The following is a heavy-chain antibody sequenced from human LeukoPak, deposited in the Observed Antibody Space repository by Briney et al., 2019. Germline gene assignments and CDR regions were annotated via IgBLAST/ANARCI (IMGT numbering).Heavy chain of an antibody. J-gene: IGHJ3*02. Sequence: PSETLSLTCTVSGGSISSYYWSWIRQPPGKGLEWIGYIYTSGSTNYNPSLKSRVTISVDTSKNQFSLKLSSVTAADTAVYYCARDGRGRKGSYNDAFDIWGQGTMVTVSS. CDR3: ARDGRGRKGSYNDAFDI. CDR2: IYTSGST. D-gene: IGHD1-26*01. V-gene: IGHV4-4*09. CDR1: GGSISSYY.